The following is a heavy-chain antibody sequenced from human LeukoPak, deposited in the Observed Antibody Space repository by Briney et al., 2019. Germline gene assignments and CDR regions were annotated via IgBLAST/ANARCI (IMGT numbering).Heavy chain of an antibody. J-gene: IGHJ4*02. CDR3: ANGHDSSGYTVDY. D-gene: IGHD3-22*01. Sequence: GGSLTLSCAACGFTFSCYGMQWVPRARGKGLEGVAVISYGGSNKYYADSGKGRFTISRDNSKNTLYLHMNSLRAEDACVYCCANGHDSSGYTVDYWGQGALVTVSS. CDR1: GFTFSCYG. CDR2: ISYGGSNK. V-gene: IGHV3-30*18.